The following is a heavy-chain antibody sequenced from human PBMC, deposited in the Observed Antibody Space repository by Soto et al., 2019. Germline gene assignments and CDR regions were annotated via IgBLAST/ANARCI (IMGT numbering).Heavy chain of an antibody. CDR1: GYTFTSYD. V-gene: IGHV1-8*01. CDR2: MNPNSGNT. Sequence: QVQLVQSGAEVKKPGASVKVSCKASGYTFTSYDINWVRQATGQGLEWMGWMNPNSGNTAYAQNFQGRVTLTRNTSISTAYMELSSLRSEDTAVYYCARGLREANWFDPWGQGTLVTVSS. CDR3: ARGLREANWFDP. J-gene: IGHJ5*02. D-gene: IGHD5-12*01.